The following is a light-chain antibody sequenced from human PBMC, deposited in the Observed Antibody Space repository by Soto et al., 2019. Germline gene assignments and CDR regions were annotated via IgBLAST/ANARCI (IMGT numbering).Light chain of an antibody. CDR2: AAS. CDR1: QGISNY. Sequence: DIQMTQSPSSLSASVGDRVTITCRASQGISNYLAWYQQKPGKVPKLLIYAASTLQSGVPSRFSGSGSGTDFTLTSSSLQPEDVATYYCQKYNSAPPALTFGGGTKVEIK. CDR3: QKYNSAPPALT. J-gene: IGKJ4*01. V-gene: IGKV1-27*01.